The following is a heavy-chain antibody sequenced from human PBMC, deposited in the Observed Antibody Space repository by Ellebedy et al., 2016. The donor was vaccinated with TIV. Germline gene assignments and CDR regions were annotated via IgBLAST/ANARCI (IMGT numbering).Heavy chain of an antibody. CDR2: ISYHGMNQ. Sequence: GESLKISXAASGFTFSHYAMHWVRQAPGKGLEWVAVISYHGMNQYYADSVKGRFTISRDNSGYNLFVQMNSLRPEDTAMYYCVREEYGQHYFDNWGQGTLVTVSS. D-gene: IGHD4-17*01. CDR3: VREEYGQHYFDN. J-gene: IGHJ4*02. CDR1: GFTFSHYA. V-gene: IGHV3-30*04.